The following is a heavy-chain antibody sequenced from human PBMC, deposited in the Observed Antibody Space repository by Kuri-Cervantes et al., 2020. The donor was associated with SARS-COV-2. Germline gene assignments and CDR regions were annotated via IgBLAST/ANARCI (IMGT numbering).Heavy chain of an antibody. V-gene: IGHV1-69*06. D-gene: IGHD2-2*01. CDR3: ARPYCSITTCYDGTFDS. CDR2: IIPLFGTT. J-gene: IGHJ4*02. Sequence: SVKVSCKASGGTFSSYAATWVRQVPGQGLEWMGRIIPLFGTTIYAEKFRGRVTLTADRSTNTAYMELSSLRSEDTAVYYCARPYCSITTCYDGTFDSWGQGTLVTVSS. CDR1: GGTFSSYA.